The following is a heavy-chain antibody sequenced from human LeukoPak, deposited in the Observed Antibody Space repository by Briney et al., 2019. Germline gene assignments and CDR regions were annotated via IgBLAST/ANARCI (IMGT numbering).Heavy chain of an antibody. J-gene: IGHJ3*01. CDR2: INWKGRRI. Sequence: GGSLTLSCAASRFTFDEYGMSWVRQTAGKGLEWVSGINWKGRRIGYADSVKGRLTVSRDNVKSSLYLQMNSLRAEDTALYYCARAYGKWNDVYFYAFDLWGQGTMVTVSS. CDR1: RFTFDEYG. D-gene: IGHD1-20*01. V-gene: IGHV3-20*04. CDR3: ARAYGKWNDVYFYAFDL.